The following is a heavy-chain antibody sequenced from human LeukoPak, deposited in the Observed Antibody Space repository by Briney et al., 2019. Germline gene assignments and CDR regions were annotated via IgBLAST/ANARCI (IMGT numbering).Heavy chain of an antibody. CDR2: ISADGHE. CDR1: GFTFSTFA. J-gene: IGHJ5*01. V-gene: IGHV3-30*04. Sequence: PGGSLRLSCAGAGFTFSTFALHWVRQAPGKGLEWVTVISADGHEWYADSVKGRFTISRDNSKNTVYLQMSSLRPEDTAVFYCVRSRTRGWFDSWGQGTLVTVSS. CDR3: VRSRTRGWFDS.